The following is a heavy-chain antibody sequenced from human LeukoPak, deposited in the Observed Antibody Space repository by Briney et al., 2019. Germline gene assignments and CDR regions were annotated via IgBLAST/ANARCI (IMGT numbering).Heavy chain of an antibody. CDR3: ARMAVSSSWYWFDP. CDR1: GGSFSGYY. V-gene: IGHV4-34*01. J-gene: IGHJ5*02. CDR2: TNHSGST. Sequence: PSETLSLTCAVYGGSFSGYYWSWIRQPPGKGLEWIGETNHSGSTNYNPSLKSRVTISVDTSKNQFSLKLSSVTAADTAVYYCARMAVSSSWYWFDPWGQGTLVTVSS. D-gene: IGHD6-13*01.